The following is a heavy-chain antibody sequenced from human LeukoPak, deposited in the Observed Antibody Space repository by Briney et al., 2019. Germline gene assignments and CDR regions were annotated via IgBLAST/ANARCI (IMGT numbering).Heavy chain of an antibody. CDR2: INWNGGNT. Sequence: PGGSLTLSCAASGVTLGSNYISWVRHAPGNVREWDSGINWNGGNTKYADSVKGRFIISRDNGENSLFLQMSSLRAEDTAVYYCATLDYGGNKACDIWGQGTMVTVSS. D-gene: IGHD4-23*01. CDR1: GVTLGSNY. V-gene: IGHV3-20*04. CDR3: ATLDYGGNKACDI. J-gene: IGHJ3*02.